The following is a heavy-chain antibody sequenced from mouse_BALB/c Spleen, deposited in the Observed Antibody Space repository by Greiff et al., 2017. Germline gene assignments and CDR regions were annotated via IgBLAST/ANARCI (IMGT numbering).Heavy chain of an antibody. Sequence: AQLQQSGAELVKPGASVKLSCTASGFNIKDTYMHWVKQRPEPGLEWIGRIDPANGNTKYDPKFQGKATITADTSTNTDYLQLSSLTSEDTAVFYCDRVSSGDCWGQGTTLTVSS. CDR3: DRVSSGDC. J-gene: IGHJ2*01. CDR1: GFNIKDTY. V-gene: IGHV14-3*02. CDR2: IDPANGNT. D-gene: IGHD3-1*01.